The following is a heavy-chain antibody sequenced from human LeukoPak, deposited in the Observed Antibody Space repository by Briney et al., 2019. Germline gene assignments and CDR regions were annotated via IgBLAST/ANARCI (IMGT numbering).Heavy chain of an antibody. J-gene: IGHJ1*01. CDR2: INHSGST. V-gene: IGHV4-34*01. CDR1: GGSFSGYY. Sequence: SETLSLTCAVYGGSFSGYYWSWIRQPPGKGLEWIGEINHSGSTNYNPSLKSRVTISVDTSKNQFSLKLSSVTAADTAEYYCAGYCTNGVCYSYFQHWGQGTLVTVSS. D-gene: IGHD2-8*01. CDR3: AGYCTNGVCYSYFQH.